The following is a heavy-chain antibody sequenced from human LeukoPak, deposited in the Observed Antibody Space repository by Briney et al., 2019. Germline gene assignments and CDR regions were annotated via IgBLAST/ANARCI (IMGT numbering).Heavy chain of an antibody. D-gene: IGHD3-10*01. V-gene: IGHV1-46*01. CDR3: ARDGLLWFGEIGYGMDV. J-gene: IGHJ6*02. Sequence: ASVKVSCKASGYTFTSYYIHWVRQAPGQGLEWMAIINPRGGSTSYAQKFQGRVTMTRDTSTSTVYMELSSLRSEDTAVYYCARDGLLWFGEIGYGMDVWGQGTTVTVSS. CDR2: INPRGGST. CDR1: GYTFTSYY.